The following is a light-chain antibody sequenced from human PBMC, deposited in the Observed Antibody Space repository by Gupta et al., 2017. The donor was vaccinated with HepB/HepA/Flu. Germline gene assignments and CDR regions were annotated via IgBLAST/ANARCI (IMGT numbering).Light chain of an antibody. J-gene: IGLJ2*01. V-gene: IGLV3-19*01. Sequence: SSELTQDPAVSVALGQTVRITCQGDSLRSYYASWYQQKPGQAPVLVIYGKNNRPSGIPDRFSGSSSGNTASLNITGAQAEDEADYYCNSRDSSGNHVGFGGGTKLTVL. CDR2: GKN. CDR3: NSRDSSGNHVG. CDR1: SLRSYY.